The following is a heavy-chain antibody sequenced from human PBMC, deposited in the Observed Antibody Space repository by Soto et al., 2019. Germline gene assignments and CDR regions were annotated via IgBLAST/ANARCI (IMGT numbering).Heavy chain of an antibody. J-gene: IGHJ4*02. CDR2: VYHSGSA. Sequence: ASETLSLTCDVSSASISSGAYSWSWIRQPPGKGLEWIGYVYHSGSAYYTPSLKSRVTMSMDRSKDQLSLKLSSVTAADTAVYFCARGMVKGNYFDYWAQGTLVTVSS. V-gene: IGHV4-30-2*01. CDR1: SASISSGAYS. D-gene: IGHD2-15*01. CDR3: ARGMVKGNYFDY.